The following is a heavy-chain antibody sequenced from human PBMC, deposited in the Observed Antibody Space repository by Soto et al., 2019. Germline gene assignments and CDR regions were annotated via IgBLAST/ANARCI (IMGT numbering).Heavy chain of an antibody. CDR2: INAGNGNT. CDR1: GYTFTSYG. CDR3: AQPNPRWLQFDVETYYYYGMDV. V-gene: IGHV1-3*01. D-gene: IGHD5-12*01. Sequence: GASVKVSCKASGYTFTSYGISWVRQAPGQRLEWMGWINAGNGNTKYSQKFQGRVTITRDTSASTAYMELSSLRSEDTAVYYCAQPNPRWLQFDVETYYYYGMDVWGQGTTVTVSS. J-gene: IGHJ6*02.